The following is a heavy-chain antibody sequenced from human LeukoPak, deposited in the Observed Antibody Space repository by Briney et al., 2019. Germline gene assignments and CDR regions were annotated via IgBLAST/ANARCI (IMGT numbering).Heavy chain of an antibody. CDR2: IYYSGST. CDR1: GGSISSHY. J-gene: IGHJ4*02. V-gene: IGHV4-59*11. Sequence: PSETLSLTCTVSGGSISSHYWNWIRQPPGKGLEWIGYIYYSGSTNYNPSLKSRVTISLDTSKSQFSLKLSSVTAADTAVYYCAREGSRWVDFVYWGQGTLVTVSS. CDR3: AREGSRWVDFVY. D-gene: IGHD1-26*01.